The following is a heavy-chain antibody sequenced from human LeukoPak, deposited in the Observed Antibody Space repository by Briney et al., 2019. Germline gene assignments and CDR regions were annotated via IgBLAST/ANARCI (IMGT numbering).Heavy chain of an antibody. V-gene: IGHV1-2*02. Sequence: ASVKVSCKASGYTFTSYYMHWVRQAPGQGLEWMGWINPNSGGTNYAQKFQGRVTMTRDTSISTAYMELSRLRSDDTAVYYCARTDYSSSWYLDPWGQGTLVTVSS. CDR3: ARTDYSSSWYLDP. D-gene: IGHD6-13*01. J-gene: IGHJ5*02. CDR1: GYTFTSYY. CDR2: INPNSGGT.